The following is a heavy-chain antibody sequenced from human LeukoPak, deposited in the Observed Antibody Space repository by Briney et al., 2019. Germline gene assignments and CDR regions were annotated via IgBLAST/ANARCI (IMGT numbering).Heavy chain of an antibody. CDR3: ARLGAGGVPPTYYYTDV. CDR2: INHSGST. Sequence: SETLSLTCAVYGGSFSGYYWSWIRQPPGKGLEWIGEINHSGSTNYNPSLKSRVTISVDTSKNQFSLKLSSVTAADTAVYYCARLGAGGVPPTYYYTDVWGKGTTVTVSS. J-gene: IGHJ6*03. D-gene: IGHD3-16*01. CDR1: GGSFSGYY. V-gene: IGHV4-34*01.